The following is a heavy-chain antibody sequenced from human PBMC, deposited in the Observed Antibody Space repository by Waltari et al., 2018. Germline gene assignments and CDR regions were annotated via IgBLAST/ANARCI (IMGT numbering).Heavy chain of an antibody. Sequence: EVQLVQSGAEVKKPGATVKISCKASGYTFTDYYIHWVQQAPGKGLEWMGRVDPEDGETIYAEKFQGRVTITADTSTDTAYMELSSLRSEDTAVYYCWQQQLVRPIDYWGQGTLVTVSS. CDR2: VDPEDGET. V-gene: IGHV1-69-2*01. CDR1: GYTFTDYY. CDR3: WQQQLVRPIDY. J-gene: IGHJ4*02. D-gene: IGHD6-13*01.